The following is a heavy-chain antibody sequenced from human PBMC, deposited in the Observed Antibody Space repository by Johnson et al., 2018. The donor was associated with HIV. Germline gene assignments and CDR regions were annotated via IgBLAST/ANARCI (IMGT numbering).Heavy chain of an antibody. D-gene: IGHD3-16*01. CDR3: AKESKGESRTPHACGM. CDR1: GFTFSSYD. V-gene: IGHV3-30*02. Sequence: QVQLVESGGGLVQPGGSLRLSCAASGFTFSSYDMHWVRQGTGKGLEWVAVIWYDGSNKYYVDSVKGRFTVSRDNSKNTLYLQMKSLRPEDTAVYYCAKESKGESRTPHACGMWGQGTMVTVSS. J-gene: IGHJ3*02. CDR2: IWYDGSNK.